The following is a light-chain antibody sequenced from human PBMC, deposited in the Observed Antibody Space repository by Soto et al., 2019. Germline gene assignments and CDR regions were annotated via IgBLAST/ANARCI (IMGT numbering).Light chain of an antibody. V-gene: IGKV3-20*01. CDR3: QQYASSPPT. CDR2: GAS. Sequence: EIVLTQSPGTLSLSPGERATLSCRASQSVSRSYLAWYQQKPGQPPRLLIYGASNRATGIPDRFSGSGSGTDFTLTIGRLEPEDFAVYYRQQYASSPPTFGGGTKVEIK. J-gene: IGKJ4*01. CDR1: QSVSRSY.